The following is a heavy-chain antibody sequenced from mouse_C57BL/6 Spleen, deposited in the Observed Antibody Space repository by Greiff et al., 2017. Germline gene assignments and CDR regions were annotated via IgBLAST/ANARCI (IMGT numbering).Heavy chain of an antibody. Sequence: EVKLLESGPGMVKPSQSLSLTCTVTGYSITSGYDWHWIRHFPGNKLEWMGYISYSGSTNSNPSLKSRISITHDTSKNHFFLKLNSVTTVDTATYYCARGPLWDVGAMDYWGQGTSDTVSS. CDR2: ISYSGST. CDR1: GYSITSGYD. D-gene: IGHD4-1*01. CDR3: ARGPLWDVGAMDY. V-gene: IGHV3-1*01. J-gene: IGHJ4*01.